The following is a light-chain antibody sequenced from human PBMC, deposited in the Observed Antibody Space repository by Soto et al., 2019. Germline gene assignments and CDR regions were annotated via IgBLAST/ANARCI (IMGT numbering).Light chain of an antibody. CDR3: SSYTSSDTRVI. Sequence: QSALTQPASVSGSPGQSITISCTGSSSDVGGYNYVSWYQQHPGKAPKLMIYEVSNRPSGVSDRFSGSKFGNTASLTISGLQAEDEADYYCSSYTSSDTRVIFGGGTKLTVL. CDR2: EVS. J-gene: IGLJ2*01. V-gene: IGLV2-14*01. CDR1: SSDVGGYNY.